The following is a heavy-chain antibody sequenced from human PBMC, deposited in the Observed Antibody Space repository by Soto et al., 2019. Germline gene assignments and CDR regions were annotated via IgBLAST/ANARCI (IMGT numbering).Heavy chain of an antibody. D-gene: IGHD2-2*01. J-gene: IGHJ4*02. CDR2: VSFRGDI. Sequence: GGSLRLSCTVSGFMFSSYTMNWVRQAPGKGLEWVSSVSFRGDIYYADSLEGRFTISRDDAKNSLYLQMNSLRAEDTAVYYCARGCSSASCYYYGGQGTLVTVSS. CDR1: GFMFSSYT. CDR3: ARGCSSASCYYY. V-gene: IGHV3-21*01.